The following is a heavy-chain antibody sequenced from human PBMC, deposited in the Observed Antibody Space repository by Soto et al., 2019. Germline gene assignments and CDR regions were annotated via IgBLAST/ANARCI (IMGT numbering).Heavy chain of an antibody. CDR3: AKEIVEYYYDSSGYFDY. Sequence: PGGSLRLSCAASGFTFSSYGIHWVRQAPSKGLEWVAVISYDGSNKYYADSVKGRFTISRDNSKNTLYLQMNSLRAEDTAVYYCAKEIVEYYYDSSGYFDYWGQGTLVTVSS. D-gene: IGHD3-22*01. CDR2: ISYDGSNK. V-gene: IGHV3-30*18. J-gene: IGHJ4*02. CDR1: GFTFSSYG.